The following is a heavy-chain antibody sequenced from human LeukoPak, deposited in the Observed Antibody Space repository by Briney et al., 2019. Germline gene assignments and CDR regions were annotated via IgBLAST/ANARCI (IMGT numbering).Heavy chain of an antibody. CDR1: GYTFTSYG. D-gene: IGHD3-22*01. V-gene: IGHV1-18*01. CDR3: AREMGYYDSSAHYYYAMDV. Sequence: ASVKVSCKASGYTFTSYGISGVRQAPGQGLEWMGWISAYNGNTKYSQKVQGGVTMTTDTSTSTAYMELRSLRSEDTAVYYCAREMGYYDSSAHYYYAMDVWGQGTTVTVSS. CDR2: ISAYNGNT. J-gene: IGHJ6*02.